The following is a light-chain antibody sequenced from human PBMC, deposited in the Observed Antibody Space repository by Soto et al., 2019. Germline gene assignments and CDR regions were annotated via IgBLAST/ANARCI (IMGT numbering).Light chain of an antibody. V-gene: IGKV3-20*01. CDR2: GGS. Sequence: DIVLTQSPGTLSLSPGERATLYCRASQSVSSNHLAWYQQKPGQAPRLLIYGGSSRATGIPVRFSGSGSETDFTLTITRLEPEDFAMYYCQQYGSSPLTFGPGTKVEIK. CDR1: QSVSSNH. J-gene: IGKJ3*01. CDR3: QQYGSSPLT.